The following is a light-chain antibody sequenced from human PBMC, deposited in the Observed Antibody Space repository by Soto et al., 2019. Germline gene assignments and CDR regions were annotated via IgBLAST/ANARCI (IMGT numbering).Light chain of an antibody. J-gene: IGKJ4*01. CDR2: AAT. Sequence: DIVMTQSPATLSESPGERVTLSCRASQSVNSNLAWYQQKPGQPPRLLIYAATSRSTVIPSRFSGSGSGTDFTLTIISLHYEAFAVYFCQQYHDLPPLTFGGGTQVEIK. V-gene: IGKV3D-15*01. CDR1: QSVNSN. CDR3: QQYHDLPPLT.